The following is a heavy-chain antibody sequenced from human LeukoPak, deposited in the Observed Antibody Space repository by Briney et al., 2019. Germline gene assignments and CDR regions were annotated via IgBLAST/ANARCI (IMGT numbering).Heavy chain of an antibody. V-gene: IGHV4-39*01. D-gene: IGHD3-9*01. CDR3: SRLTEGRYFDYFFDY. CDR1: EDSITTTSRY. J-gene: IGHJ4*02. Sequence: PSETLSLTCTVSEDSITTTSRYWGWIRQPPGKGLEWIGRIHSDGRTFYNPSLRNRVAISADTSKNQFSLKLTSVTAADTAAYFCSRLTEGRYFDYFFDYWGQGTLVTVSS. CDR2: IHSDGRT.